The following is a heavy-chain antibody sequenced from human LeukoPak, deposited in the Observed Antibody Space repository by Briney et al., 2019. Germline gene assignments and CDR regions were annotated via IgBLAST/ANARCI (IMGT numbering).Heavy chain of an antibody. CDR1: GYSFTSYW. Sequence: GESLKISCKGSGYSFTSYWIGWVRQMPGKGLEWMGRIDPSDSYTNYSPSFQGHVTISADKSISTAYLQWSSLKASDTAMYYCASGYDFWSGYSSYYYYGMDVWGQGTTVTVSS. CDR3: ASGYDFWSGYSSYYYYGMDV. CDR2: IDPSDSYT. J-gene: IGHJ6*02. D-gene: IGHD3-3*01. V-gene: IGHV5-10-1*01.